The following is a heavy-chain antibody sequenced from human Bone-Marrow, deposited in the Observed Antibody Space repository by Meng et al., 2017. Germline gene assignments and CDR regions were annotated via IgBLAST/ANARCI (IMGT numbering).Heavy chain of an antibody. Sequence: SETLSLTCTVSGGSISSYYWSWIRQPAGKGLEWIGYIYYSGSTKYNPSLKSRVTISLDTSKNQFSLKLSSVTAADTAVYYCGRTGGVVVAATFLDFWGHGTLVTVSS. V-gene: IGHV4-59*01. CDR2: IYYSGST. J-gene: IGHJ4*01. CDR3: GRTGGVVVAATFLDF. CDR1: GGSISSYY. D-gene: IGHD2-15*01.